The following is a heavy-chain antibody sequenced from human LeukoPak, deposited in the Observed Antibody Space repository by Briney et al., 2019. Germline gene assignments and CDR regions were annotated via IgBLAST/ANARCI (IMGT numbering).Heavy chain of an antibody. Sequence: GGSLRLSCVASGFIFSNFWMSWVRQAPGKGLEWAANIKKDGSEKHYVDSVKGRFTISRDNAKSSLYLQMSSLRAEDTAVYYCTRVRSDTGRDACPEYWGQGTLVTVSS. CDR3: TRVRSDTGRDACPEY. CDR1: GFIFSNFW. V-gene: IGHV3-7*03. CDR2: IKKDGSEK. D-gene: IGHD2-8*02. J-gene: IGHJ4*02.